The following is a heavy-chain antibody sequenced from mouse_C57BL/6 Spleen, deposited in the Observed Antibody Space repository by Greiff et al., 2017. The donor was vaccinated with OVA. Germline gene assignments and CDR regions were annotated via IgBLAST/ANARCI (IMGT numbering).Heavy chain of an antibody. J-gene: IGHJ4*01. Sequence: QVQLQQPGAELVMPGASVKLSCKASGYTFTSYWMHWVKQRPGQGLEWIGEIDPSDSYTNYNQKFKGKSTLTVDKSSSTAYMQLSSLTSEDSAVYYCASRDYYGSSFNAMDYWGQGTSVTVSS. V-gene: IGHV1-69*01. CDR2: IDPSDSYT. CDR1: GYTFTSYW. CDR3: ASRDYYGSSFNAMDY. D-gene: IGHD1-1*01.